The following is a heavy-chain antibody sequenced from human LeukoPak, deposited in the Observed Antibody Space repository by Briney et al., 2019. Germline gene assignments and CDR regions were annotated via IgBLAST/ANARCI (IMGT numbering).Heavy chain of an antibody. CDR1: GFTFSSYA. J-gene: IGHJ4*02. CDR3: AKGKDSSGGFDY. Sequence: GGSLRLSCAASGFTFSSYAMSWVRQALGKGLEWVSAISGSGGSTYYADSVKGRFTISRDNSKNTLYLQMNSLRAEDTAVYYCAKGKDSSGGFDYWGQGTLVTVSS. V-gene: IGHV3-23*01. CDR2: ISGSGGST. D-gene: IGHD6-25*01.